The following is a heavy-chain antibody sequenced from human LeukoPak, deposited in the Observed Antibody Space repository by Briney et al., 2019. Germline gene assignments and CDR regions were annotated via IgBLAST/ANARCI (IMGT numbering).Heavy chain of an antibody. CDR2: FYYSGST. CDR3: ARERAAAGHLFDY. D-gene: IGHD6-13*01. J-gene: IGHJ4*02. CDR1: GGSIRRYY. V-gene: IGHV4-59*01. Sequence: SETLYLTCTVSGGSIRRYYRSWGRQSPGKGLERIGFFYYSGSTNYNPSPNIRVTISVSTSKNQFSLTLSSVTAADTAVYYCARERAAAGHLFDYWGQGTLVTVSS.